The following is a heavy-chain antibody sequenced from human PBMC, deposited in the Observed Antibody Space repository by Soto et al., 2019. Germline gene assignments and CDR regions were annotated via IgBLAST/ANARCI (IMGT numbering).Heavy chain of an antibody. CDR2: ISSSGGAI. V-gene: IGHV3-48*03. D-gene: IGHD3-16*01. J-gene: IGHJ4*02. CDR3: ARDSPVLGGGIDY. CDR1: GFTLSSYE. Sequence: EVQMEESGGGLVHPGGSLRISCAASGFTLSSYEMNWVRQAPGKGLEWVSSISSSGGAIYYTDSVKGRFTISRDSARNSLFLEMNNLRADDTAVYYCARDSPVLGGGIDYWGQGTLVTVSS.